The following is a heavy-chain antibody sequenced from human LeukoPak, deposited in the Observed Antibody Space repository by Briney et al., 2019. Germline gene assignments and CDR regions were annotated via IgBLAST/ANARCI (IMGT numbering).Heavy chain of an antibody. CDR2: INPNSGGT. V-gene: IGHV1-2*02. CDR1: GYTFTSYG. CDR3: ARYTSGWYESDY. Sequence: SAKVSCKASGYTFTSYGISWVRQAPGQGLEWMGWINPNSGGTNYAQKFQGRVTMTRDTSINTAYMELSRLRSDDTAVYYCARYTSGWYESDYWGQGTLVTVSS. J-gene: IGHJ4*02. D-gene: IGHD6-19*01.